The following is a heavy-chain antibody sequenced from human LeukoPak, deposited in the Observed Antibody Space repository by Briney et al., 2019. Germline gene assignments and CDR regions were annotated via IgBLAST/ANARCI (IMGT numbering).Heavy chain of an antibody. J-gene: IGHJ4*02. CDR1: GFTFSNAW. Sequence: GGSLRLSCAASGFTFSNAWMSWVRQAPGKGLVWVSRINTDGSSTSYADSVKGRFTISRDNAKNTLCLQMNSLRAEDTAVYYCAREWGAAAGSDYWGQGTLVTVSS. V-gene: IGHV3-74*01. CDR2: INTDGSST. CDR3: AREWGAAAGSDY. D-gene: IGHD6-13*01.